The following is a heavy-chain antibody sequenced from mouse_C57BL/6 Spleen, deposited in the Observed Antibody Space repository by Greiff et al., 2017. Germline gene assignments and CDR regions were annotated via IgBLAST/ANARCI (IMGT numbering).Heavy chain of an antibody. D-gene: IGHD2-1*01. Sequence: VQLQQSGAELVRPGASVKLSCTASGFNIKDDYMHWVKQRPEQGLEWIGWIDPENGDTEYASKFQGKATITADTSSNTAYLQLSSLTSEDTAVYYCTTDTVPYGNQFADWGQGTLVTVSA. J-gene: IGHJ3*01. V-gene: IGHV14-4*01. CDR1: GFNIKDDY. CDR3: TTDTVPYGNQFAD. CDR2: IDPENGDT.